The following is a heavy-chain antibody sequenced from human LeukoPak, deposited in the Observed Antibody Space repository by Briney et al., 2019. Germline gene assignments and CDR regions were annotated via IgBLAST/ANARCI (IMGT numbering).Heavy chain of an antibody. D-gene: IGHD6-13*01. CDR3: ARLTYSNNWYFRRGLDNWFDP. CDR1: GGSISSFY. CDR2: INHSGSA. V-gene: IGHV4-34*01. J-gene: IGHJ5*02. Sequence: SETLSLTCTVSGGSISSFYWTWIRQPPGKGLEWIGEINHSGSANYNPSLKSRVTISVDASKSQFSLRLSSVTAADTAVYYCARLTYSNNWYFRRGLDNWFDPWGQGTLVTVSS.